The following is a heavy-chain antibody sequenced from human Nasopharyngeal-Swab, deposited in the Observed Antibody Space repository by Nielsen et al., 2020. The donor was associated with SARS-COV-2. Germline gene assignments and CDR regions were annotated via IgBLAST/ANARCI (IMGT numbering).Heavy chain of an antibody. CDR1: GFTFDDYA. CDR3: AKVHKYYYDSSGPPA. Sequence: SLKISCAASGFTFDDYAMHWVRQAPGTGLEWVSGISWNSGSIGYADSVKGRFTISRDNAKNSLYLQMNSLRAEDTALYYCAKVHKYYYDSSGPPAWGQGTLVTVSS. V-gene: IGHV3-9*01. D-gene: IGHD3-22*01. J-gene: IGHJ4*02. CDR2: ISWNSGSI.